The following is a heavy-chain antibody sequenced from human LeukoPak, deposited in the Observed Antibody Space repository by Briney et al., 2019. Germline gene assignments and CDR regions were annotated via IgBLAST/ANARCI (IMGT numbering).Heavy chain of an antibody. Sequence: PSETLSLTCTVSGYSITSDYYWGWIRQPPGKGLEWIGTIYRTGRTDYNPSLKSRVTVSVDRSKNQFSLKLTSVTAADTAVYYCARVATLGHSDYWGQGTLVTVSS. V-gene: IGHV4-38-2*02. CDR1: GYSITSDYY. D-gene: IGHD5-12*01. CDR3: ARVATLGHSDY. CDR2: IYRTGRT. J-gene: IGHJ4*02.